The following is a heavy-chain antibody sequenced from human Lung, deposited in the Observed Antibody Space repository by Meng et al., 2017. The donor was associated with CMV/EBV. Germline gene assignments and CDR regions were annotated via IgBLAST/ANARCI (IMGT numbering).Heavy chain of an antibody. V-gene: IGHV3-74*01. CDR3: ARDKVRYYDFWSGYGGMDV. D-gene: IGHD3-3*01. CDR2: INSDGSST. J-gene: IGHJ6*02. CDR1: GFTFSSYW. Sequence: GESLKISCAASGFTFSSYWMHWVRQAPGKGLVWVSRINSDGSSTSYADSVKGRFTISRDNAKNTLYLQMNSLRAEDTAVYYCARDKVRYYDFWSGYGGMDVWXQETXVTVAS.